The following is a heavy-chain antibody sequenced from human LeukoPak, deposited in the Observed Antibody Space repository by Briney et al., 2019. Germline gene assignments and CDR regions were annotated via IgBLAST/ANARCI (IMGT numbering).Heavy chain of an antibody. CDR3: AKDMGAIAVAGLGY. V-gene: IGHV3-9*01. Sequence: PGGSLRLSCAASGFTFDDYAMHWVRQAPGKGLEWVSGISWNSGSIGYADSVKGRFTISRDNAKNSLYLQMNSLRAEDTALYYCAKDMGAIAVAGLGYWGQGTLVTVSS. D-gene: IGHD6-19*01. CDR2: ISWNSGSI. J-gene: IGHJ4*02. CDR1: GFTFDDYA.